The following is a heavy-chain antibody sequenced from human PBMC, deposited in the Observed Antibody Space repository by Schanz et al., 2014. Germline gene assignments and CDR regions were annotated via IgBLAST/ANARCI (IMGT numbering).Heavy chain of an antibody. V-gene: IGHV1-46*03. Sequence: QVQLVQSGAEVKKPGVSVKVSCKASGYTFTTYYIHWVRQAPGQGLEWMGLINPSVGNTNYAQKFRGRVTMTSDTSTSTVYMELSSLRSEDTAVYFCARGPSTGAFDIWGQGTTVTVSS. CDR3: ARGPSTGAFDI. CDR2: INPSVGNT. J-gene: IGHJ3*02. CDR1: GYTFTTYY.